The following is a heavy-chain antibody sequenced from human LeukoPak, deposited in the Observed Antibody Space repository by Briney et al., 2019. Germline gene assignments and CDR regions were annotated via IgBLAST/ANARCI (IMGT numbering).Heavy chain of an antibody. CDR2: IYTSGST. V-gene: IGHV4-61*02. CDR1: GPSISSGSYD. Sequence: SQTLSLTCTVAGPSISSGSYDWGWLRQPAGKGLEWIGRIYTSGSTNYNPSLQSRLTLSVDTSKNQFSLKLSSVTAADTAVYYCARMSYGPDYWGQGTLVTVSS. CDR3: ARMSYGPDY. J-gene: IGHJ4*02. D-gene: IGHD5-18*01.